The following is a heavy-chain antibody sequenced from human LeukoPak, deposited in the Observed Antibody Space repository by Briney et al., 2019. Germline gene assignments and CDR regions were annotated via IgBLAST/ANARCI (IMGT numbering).Heavy chain of an antibody. CDR3: ARDRAFWDLYYYYYGMDV. V-gene: IGHV1-18*01. CDR1: GYTFTSYG. D-gene: IGHD2/OR15-2a*01. Sequence: GASVKVSCKASGYTFTSYGISWVRQAPGQGLEWMGWISAYNGNTNYAQKLQGRVTMTTDTSTSTAYMELRSLRSDDTAVYYCARDRAFWDLYYYYYGMDVWGQGTTVTVSS. J-gene: IGHJ6*02. CDR2: ISAYNGNT.